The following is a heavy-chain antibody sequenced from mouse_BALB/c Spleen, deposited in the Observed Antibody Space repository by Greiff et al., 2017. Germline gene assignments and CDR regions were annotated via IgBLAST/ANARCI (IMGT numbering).Heavy chain of an antibody. CDR2: ISYSGST. Sequence: VQLQQSGPSLVKPSQTLSLTCSVTGDSITSGYWNWIRKFPGNKLEYMGYISYSGSTYYNPSLKSRISITRDTSKNQYYLQLNSVTTEDTATYYCARSYYYGSSNWYFDVWGAGTTVTVSS. V-gene: IGHV3-8*02. CDR3: ARSYYYGSSNWYFDV. J-gene: IGHJ1*01. D-gene: IGHD1-1*01. CDR1: GDSITSGY.